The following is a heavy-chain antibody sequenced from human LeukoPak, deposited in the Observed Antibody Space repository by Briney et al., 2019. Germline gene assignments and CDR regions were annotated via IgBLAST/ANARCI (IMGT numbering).Heavy chain of an antibody. V-gene: IGHV4-59*12. Sequence: PSETLSLTCTVSGGSISSYYWSWIRQPPGKGLEWIGYIYYSGSTNYNPSLKSRVTISADTSKNQFSLKLTSVTAADTAVYYCARRESNSWYNYWGQGTLVTVSS. J-gene: IGHJ4*02. CDR2: IYYSGST. CDR1: GGSISSYY. D-gene: IGHD2-2*02. CDR3: ARRESNSWYNY.